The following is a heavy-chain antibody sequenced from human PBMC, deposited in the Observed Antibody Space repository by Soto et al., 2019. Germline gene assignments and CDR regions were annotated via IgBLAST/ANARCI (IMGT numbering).Heavy chain of an antibody. Sequence: QVQLQESGPGLVKPSHTLSLTCTVSGGSISSGGYYWSWIRQHPGKGLEWIGYIYYSGSTYYNPSLKSRVTISVDTSKNQFSLKLSSVTAADTAVYYCAMGDDSSGLGRKPWGQGTLVTVSS. CDR2: IYYSGST. CDR1: GGSISSGGYY. J-gene: IGHJ5*02. V-gene: IGHV4-31*03. CDR3: AMGDDSSGLGRKP. D-gene: IGHD3-22*01.